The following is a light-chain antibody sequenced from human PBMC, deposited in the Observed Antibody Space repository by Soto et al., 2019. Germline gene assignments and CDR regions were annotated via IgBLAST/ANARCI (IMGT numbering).Light chain of an antibody. CDR1: QSVGRNY. V-gene: IGKV3-20*01. J-gene: IGKJ5*01. CDR2: GAS. CDR3: QQYAEAPIT. Sequence: EIVLTQSPGTLSLSPGEGATLSCRASQSVGRNYLAWFQQKPGQPPRLLISGASSRAAGIPDKFSGSGSGTDLTLNISRLEPEDFAAYFCQQYAEAPITFGPGTRLEIK.